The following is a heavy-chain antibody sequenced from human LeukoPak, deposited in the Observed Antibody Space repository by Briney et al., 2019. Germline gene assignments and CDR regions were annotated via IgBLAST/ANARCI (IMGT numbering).Heavy chain of an antibody. J-gene: IGHJ4*02. Sequence: GGSLRLSCSASGFTFSSYALQWARQAPGKGLKYVSAISTDGHSTYYADSVKGRFTISRDNSKNTLYLQMSSLRAEDTAVYYCAKDSIVVVTAPPGYWGQGTLVTVSS. V-gene: IGHV3-64D*06. CDR1: GFTFSSYA. CDR3: AKDSIVVVTAPPGY. CDR2: ISTDGHST. D-gene: IGHD2-21*02.